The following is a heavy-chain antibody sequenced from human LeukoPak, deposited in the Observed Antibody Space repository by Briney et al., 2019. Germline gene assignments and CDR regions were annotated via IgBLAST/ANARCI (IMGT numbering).Heavy chain of an antibody. J-gene: IGHJ4*02. D-gene: IGHD3-22*01. Sequence: GGSLRLSCAASGFTFGSYWMSWVRQAPGKGLEWVANIKQDGSEKYYVDSVKGRFTISRDNAKNSLYLQMNSLRAEDTAVYYCARDPSQDSSGYYVVWGQGTLVTVSS. CDR3: ARDPSQDSSGYYVV. V-gene: IGHV3-7*05. CDR1: GFTFGSYW. CDR2: IKQDGSEK.